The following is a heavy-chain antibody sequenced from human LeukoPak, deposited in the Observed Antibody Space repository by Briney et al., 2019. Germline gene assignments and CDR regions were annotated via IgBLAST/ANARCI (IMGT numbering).Heavy chain of an antibody. Sequence: KPSETLSLTCTVSGGSVSGYYWTWVRQPPGKGLEWIGYIYYSETNYNPSLKSRVNISLDPSKNQLSLKLTSVTAADTAVYYCARDMADIGPNWYFDLWGRGTLVTVSS. V-gene: IGHV4-59*02. D-gene: IGHD2-15*01. CDR1: GGSVSGYY. CDR2: IYYSET. J-gene: IGHJ2*01. CDR3: ARDMADIGPNWYFDL.